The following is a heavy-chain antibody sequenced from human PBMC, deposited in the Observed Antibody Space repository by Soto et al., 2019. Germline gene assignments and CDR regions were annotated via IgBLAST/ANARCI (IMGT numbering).Heavy chain of an antibody. V-gene: IGHV3-48*02. CDR1: GFTFSSYS. D-gene: IGHD3-3*01. J-gene: IGHJ4*02. CDR2: ISSSSSTI. Sequence: GGSLRLSCAASGFTFSSYSMNWVRQAPGKGLEWVSYISSSSSTIYYADSVKGRFTISRDNAKNSLYLQMNSLRDEDTAVYYCARGEGTNTIFGVVIFFWGQGTLVTVSS. CDR3: ARGEGTNTIFGVVIFF.